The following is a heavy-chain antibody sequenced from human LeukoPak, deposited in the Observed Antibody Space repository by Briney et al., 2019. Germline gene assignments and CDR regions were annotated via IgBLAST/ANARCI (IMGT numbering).Heavy chain of an antibody. V-gene: IGHV4-34*01. Sequence: SETLSLTCAVYGGSFSGYYWSWIRQPPGKGLEWIGEINHSGSTNYNPSLKSRVTISVDTFKNQFSLKLSSVTAADTAVYYCARGEIAAPTDYWGQGTLVTVSS. D-gene: IGHD6-13*01. J-gene: IGHJ4*02. CDR3: ARGEIAAPTDY. CDR2: INHSGST. CDR1: GGSFSGYY.